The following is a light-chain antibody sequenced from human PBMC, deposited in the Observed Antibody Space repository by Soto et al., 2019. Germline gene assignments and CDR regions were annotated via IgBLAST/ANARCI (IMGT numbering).Light chain of an antibody. Sequence: EIVLTQSPATLSLSPGERATLSCRASQSLSSYLAWYQQKPGQAPGLLIYDASNRATGIPARFSGSGSGTDFTLTISSLEPEDFAVYYCQQRSNWPPWTFGQGTKVEIK. CDR3: QQRSNWPPWT. J-gene: IGKJ1*01. CDR2: DAS. CDR1: QSLSSY. V-gene: IGKV3-11*01.